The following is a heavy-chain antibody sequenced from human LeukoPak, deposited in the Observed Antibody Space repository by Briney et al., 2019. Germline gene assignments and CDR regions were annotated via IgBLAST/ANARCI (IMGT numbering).Heavy chain of an antibody. CDR2: IYYSGST. V-gene: IGHV4-59*08. J-gene: IGHJ2*01. D-gene: IGHD1-7*01. CDR1: GGSISSYY. CDR3: ARPKLATSSHDHEWYFDL. Sequence: SETLSLTCTVSGGSISSYYWSWIRQPPGKGLEWIGYIYYSGSTNYNPSLKSRVTISVDTSKNQFSLKLSSVTAADTAVYYCARPKLATSSHDHEWYFDLWGRGTLVTVSS.